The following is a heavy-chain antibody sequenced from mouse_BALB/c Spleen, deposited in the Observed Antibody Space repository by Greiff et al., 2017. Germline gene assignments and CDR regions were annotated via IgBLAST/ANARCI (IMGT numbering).Heavy chain of an antibody. CDR2: INPSTGYT. J-gene: IGHJ2*01. D-gene: IGHD2-10*02. Sequence: VKLMESGAELAKPGASVKMSCKASGYTFTSYWMHWVKQRPGQGLEWIGYINPSTGYTEYNQKFKDKATLTADKSSSTAYMQLSSLTSEDSAVYYCARVPSYGNYDYWGQGTTLTVSS. V-gene: IGHV1-7*01. CDR1: GYTFTSYW. CDR3: ARVPSYGNYDY.